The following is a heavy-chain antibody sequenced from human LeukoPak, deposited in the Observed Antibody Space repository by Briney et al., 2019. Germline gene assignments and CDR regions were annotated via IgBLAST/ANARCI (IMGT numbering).Heavy chain of an antibody. CDR3: AKGDDFGDYHDAFDV. J-gene: IGHJ3*01. CDR1: GFTYTNHA. V-gene: IGHV3-23*01. CDR2: IGRSGITT. D-gene: IGHD4-17*01. Sequence: GGSLRLSCAASGFTYTNHALSWVRRAQGEGLEWVAGIGRSGITTYYAESVRGRFTISRDNSKSTMFLQMDRVRGDDSGVYYCAKGDDFGDYHDAFDVWGQGTMVTVSS.